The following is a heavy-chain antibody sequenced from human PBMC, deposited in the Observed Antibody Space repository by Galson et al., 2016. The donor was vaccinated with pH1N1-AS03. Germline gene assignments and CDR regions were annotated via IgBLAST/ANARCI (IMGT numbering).Heavy chain of an antibody. Sequence: SLRLSCAASGFSFSSYGMHWARQAPGKGLEWVAFIPYDGNNKYYSDSVKGRFTISRDNSKSTVYLQMNSLRAEDTAVYYCAKDHSNFYGMDVWGQGTTVTVSS. CDR2: IPYDGNNK. D-gene: IGHD4-11*01. V-gene: IGHV3-30*02. CDR1: GFSFSSYG. CDR3: AKDHSNFYGMDV. J-gene: IGHJ6*02.